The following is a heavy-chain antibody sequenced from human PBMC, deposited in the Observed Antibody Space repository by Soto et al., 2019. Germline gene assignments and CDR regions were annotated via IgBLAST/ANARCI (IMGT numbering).Heavy chain of an antibody. CDR1: GGSISSYY. J-gene: IGHJ6*02. CDR2: THYSGST. CDR3: AIERREQLWLGGGWYYYYGMDV. D-gene: IGHD3-10*01. V-gene: IGHV4-59*01. Sequence: PSETLSLTCTVPGGSISSYYWSWIRQPPGKGLESIGYTHYSGSTHYNPSLKSRVTISVDTSKNQFSLQLSSVTAADTDVYYCAIERREQLWLGGGWYYYYGMDVWGQGTTVT.